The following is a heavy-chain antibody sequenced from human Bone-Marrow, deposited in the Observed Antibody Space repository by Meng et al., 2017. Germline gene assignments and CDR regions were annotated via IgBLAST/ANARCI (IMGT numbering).Heavy chain of an antibody. CDR3: ASTMGRVTAYYYGMDV. Sequence: SETLSLTCAVYGGSFRVYYWSWIRQPPGKGLEWIGEINHSGSTNYNPSLKSRVTISVDTSKNQFSLKLSSVTGADTAVYYCASTMGRVTAYYYGMDVWGQGTMVTVSS. J-gene: IGHJ6*02. CDR1: GGSFRVYY. V-gene: IGHV4-34*01. CDR2: INHSGST. D-gene: IGHD2-21*02.